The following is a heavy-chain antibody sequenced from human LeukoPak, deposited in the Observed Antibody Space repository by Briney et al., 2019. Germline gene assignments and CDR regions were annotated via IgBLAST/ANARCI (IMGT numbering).Heavy chain of an antibody. CDR2: IYSGGST. CDR3: AREAMYYYGSGSYYNLRYYYGMDV. Sequence: GGSLRLSCAASGFTVSSNYMSWVRQAPGKGLEWVSVIYSGGSTYYADSVEGRFTISRDNSKNTLYLQMNSLRAEDTAVYYCAREAMYYYGSGSYYNLRYYYGMDVWGQGTTVTVSS. J-gene: IGHJ6*02. CDR1: GFTVSSNY. D-gene: IGHD3-10*01. V-gene: IGHV3-66*01.